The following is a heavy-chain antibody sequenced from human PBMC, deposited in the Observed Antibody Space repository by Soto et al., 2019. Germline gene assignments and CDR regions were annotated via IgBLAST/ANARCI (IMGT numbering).Heavy chain of an antibody. V-gene: IGHV1-69*12. CDR3: ARGYCSGGSCYFVGY. D-gene: IGHD2-15*01. J-gene: IGHJ4*02. CDR1: GGTFSSYA. Sequence: QVQLVQSGAEVKKPGSSVKVSCKASGGTFSSYAISWVRQAPGQGLEWMGGIIPIFGTANYGQKFQGRVTISADESTSTAYMELSSLRCEDTDVYYCARGYCSGGSCYFVGYWGQGTLVTVSS. CDR2: IIPIFGTA.